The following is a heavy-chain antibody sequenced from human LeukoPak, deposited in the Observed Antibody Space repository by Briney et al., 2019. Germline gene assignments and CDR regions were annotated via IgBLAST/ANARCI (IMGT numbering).Heavy chain of an antibody. V-gene: IGHV3-33*06. CDR2: IWYDGSNK. Sequence: PGGSLRLSCAASGFTFSSYGMHWVRQAPGKGLEWVAVIWYDGSNKYYADSVKGRFTISRDNSKNTLYLQMNSLRAEDTAVYYCAKAAGGYCSSTSCPPLGYWGQGTLVTVSS. J-gene: IGHJ4*02. CDR3: AKAAGGYCSSTSCPPLGY. D-gene: IGHD2-2*01. CDR1: GFTFSSYG.